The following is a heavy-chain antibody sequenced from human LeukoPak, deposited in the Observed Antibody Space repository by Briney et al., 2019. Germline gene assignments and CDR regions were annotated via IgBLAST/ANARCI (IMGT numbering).Heavy chain of an antibody. CDR2: IYTSGST. CDR3: ARDGDYDSHRTDAFDI. J-gene: IGHJ3*02. V-gene: IGHV4-4*07. Sequence: SETLSLTCTVFGGSISSYYWSWIRQPAGKGLEWIGRIYTSGSTNYNPSLKSRVTISVDKSKNQFSLKLSSVTAADTAVYYCARDGDYDSHRTDAFDIWGQGTMVTVSS. D-gene: IGHD3-22*01. CDR1: GGSISSYY.